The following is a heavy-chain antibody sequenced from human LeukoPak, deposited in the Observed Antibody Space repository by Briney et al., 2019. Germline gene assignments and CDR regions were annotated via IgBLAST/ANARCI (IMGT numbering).Heavy chain of an antibody. V-gene: IGHV2-5*02. J-gene: IGHJ6*02. CDR2: IYWDDNK. D-gene: IGHD4-23*01. CDR3: AHSTAVGRGYYYYGMDV. Sequence: SGPTLVNPTQTLTLTCTFSGFSLSTSGVGVGWIRQPPGKALEWLALIYWDDNKRYSPSLKSRLTITKDTSTNQVVLTMTNMDPVDTGTYYCAHSTAVGRGYYYYGMDVWGQGTTVTVSS. CDR1: GFSLSTSGVG.